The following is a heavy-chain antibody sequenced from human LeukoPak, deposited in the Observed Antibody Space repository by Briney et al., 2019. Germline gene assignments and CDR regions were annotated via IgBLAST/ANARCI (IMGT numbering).Heavy chain of an antibody. Sequence: SETLSLTCTVSGGSISNSNYYWGWIRQTPGKGLECIGSIFYSGRLYYNPSLKSRVTISVDTSKNQFPLKLSSVTAADTAVYYCARVGYSSSIDYWGQGTLVTVSS. CDR3: ARVGYSSSIDY. J-gene: IGHJ4*02. D-gene: IGHD6-19*01. CDR1: GGSISNSNYY. V-gene: IGHV4-39*06. CDR2: IFYSGRL.